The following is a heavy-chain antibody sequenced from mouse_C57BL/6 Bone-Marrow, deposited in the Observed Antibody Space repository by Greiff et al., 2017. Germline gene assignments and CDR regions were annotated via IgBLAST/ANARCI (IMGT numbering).Heavy chain of an antibody. V-gene: IGHV1-47*01. CDR3: ARSYGSSFPYAMDD. CDR2: FHPYNDDT. D-gene: IGHD1-1*01. CDR1: GYTFTTYP. Sequence: QVHVKQSGAELVKPGASVKMSCKASGYTFTTYPIEWMKQNHGKSLEWIGNFHPYNDDTKYNEKFKGKATLTVEKSSSTVYLELSRLTSDDSAVYYCARSYGSSFPYAMDDWGQGTSVTVSS. J-gene: IGHJ4*01.